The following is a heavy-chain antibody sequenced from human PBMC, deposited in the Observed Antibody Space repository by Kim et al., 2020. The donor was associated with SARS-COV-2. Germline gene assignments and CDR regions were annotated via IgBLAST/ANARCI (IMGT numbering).Heavy chain of an antibody. Sequence: GRFTISRDNAKNSLYLQMNSLRAEDTAVYYCARERGGDIVVVPAATYFDYWGQGTLVTVSS. D-gene: IGHD2-2*01. CDR3: ARERGGDIVVVPAATYFDY. J-gene: IGHJ4*02. V-gene: IGHV3-11*05.